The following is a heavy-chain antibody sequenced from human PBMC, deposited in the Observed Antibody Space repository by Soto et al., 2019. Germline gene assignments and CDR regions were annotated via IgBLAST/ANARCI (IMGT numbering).Heavy chain of an antibody. V-gene: IGHV3-49*04. Sequence: SLRLSCTASGFTFGDYAMSWVRQAPGKGLEWVGFIRSKAYGGTTEYAASVKGRFTISRDDSKSIAYLQMNSLKTEDTAVYYCTRELFTNYYDSSGPFDYWGQGTLVTVSS. CDR3: TRELFTNYYDSSGPFDY. CDR1: GFTFGDYA. J-gene: IGHJ4*02. D-gene: IGHD3-22*01. CDR2: IRSKAYGGTT.